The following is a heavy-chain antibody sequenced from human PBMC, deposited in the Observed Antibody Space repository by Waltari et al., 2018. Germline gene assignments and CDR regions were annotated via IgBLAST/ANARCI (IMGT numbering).Heavy chain of an antibody. CDR1: GFTFSSYA. Sequence: QVQLVESGGGVVQPGRSLRLSCAASGFTFSSYAMHWVRQAPGKGLEWVAVISYDGSNKYYADSVKGRFTISRDNSKNTLYLQMNSLRAEDTAVYYCARDRLYYGSVYYFDYWGQGTLVTVSS. D-gene: IGHD3-10*01. CDR3: ARDRLYYGSVYYFDY. V-gene: IGHV3-30-3*01. CDR2: ISYDGSNK. J-gene: IGHJ4*02.